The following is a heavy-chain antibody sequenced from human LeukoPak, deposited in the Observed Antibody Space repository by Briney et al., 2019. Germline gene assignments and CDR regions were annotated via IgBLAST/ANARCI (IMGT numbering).Heavy chain of an antibody. J-gene: IGHJ4*02. CDR2: ISLSGGST. V-gene: IGHV1-46*01. CDR1: GYTFASYY. Sequence: ASVKVSCKASGYTFASYYMHWVRQAPGQGLEWVGIISLSGGSTTYAQTFQGRVTMTRDTSTSTVYMELSSLRSEDTAVYYCARNRNIRGPREAFDYWGQGTLVTVSS. D-gene: IGHD1-14*01. CDR3: ARNRNIRGPREAFDY.